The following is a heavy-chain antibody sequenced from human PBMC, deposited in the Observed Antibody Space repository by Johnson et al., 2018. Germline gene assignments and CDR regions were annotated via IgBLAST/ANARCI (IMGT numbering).Heavy chain of an antibody. CDR2: IHYSGST. CDR1: GGSISRYY. J-gene: IGHJ6*02. D-gene: IGHD2-15*01. V-gene: IGHV4-59*01. Sequence: QVQLQESGPGLVKPSETLSLTCTVSGGSISRYYWNWIRQPPGKGLEWIGYIHYSGSTNYNPSLKGQITISVDTSKNQFSLRVSSVTAADTAVYYCARESYWSGASCYYGMDVWGQGTTVTVSS. CDR3: ARESYWSGASCYYGMDV.